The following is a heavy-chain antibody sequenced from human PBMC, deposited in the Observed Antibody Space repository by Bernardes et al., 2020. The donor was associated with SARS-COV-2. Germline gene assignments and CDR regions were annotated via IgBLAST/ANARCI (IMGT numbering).Heavy chain of an antibody. CDR2: IYYSGST. J-gene: IGHJ5*02. Sequence: SETLSLTCTVSGGSISSSSYYWGWHRQPPGQGLKWIGSIYYSGSTYYNPSLKSRVTISVDTSKNQFSLKLSSVTAADTAVYYWARHGCSSTSCYWRNWFDPWGQGTLVTVSS. CDR1: GGSISSSSYY. V-gene: IGHV4-39*01. CDR3: ARHGCSSTSCYWRNWFDP. D-gene: IGHD2-2*01.